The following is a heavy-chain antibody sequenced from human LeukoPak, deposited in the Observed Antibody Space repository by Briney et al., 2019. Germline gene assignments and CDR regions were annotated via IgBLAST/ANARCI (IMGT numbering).Heavy chain of an antibody. Sequence: GRSLRLSCAASGFTFSSYGLHWVRQAPGKGLEWVAVISYDGSNKYYADSVKGRFTISRDNSKNTLYLQMNSLRAEDTAVYYCAKSSGSYSYYFDYWGQGTLVTVSS. V-gene: IGHV3-30*18. J-gene: IGHJ4*02. CDR3: AKSSGSYSYYFDY. D-gene: IGHD1-26*01. CDR2: ISYDGSNK. CDR1: GFTFSSYG.